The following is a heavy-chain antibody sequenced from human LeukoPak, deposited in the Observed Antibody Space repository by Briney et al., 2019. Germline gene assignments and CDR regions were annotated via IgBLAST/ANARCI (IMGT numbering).Heavy chain of an antibody. CDR1: GSTFTSYD. J-gene: IGHJ4*02. Sequence: ASVKVSCKASGSTFTSYDINWVRQATGQGPEWMGWMNPNSGNTGYAQKFQGRVTMTRNTSISTAYMELSSLRSEDTAVYYCARAYQLSGSYSYGGYWGQGTLVTVSS. CDR3: ARAYQLSGSYSYGGY. V-gene: IGHV1-8*01. CDR2: MNPNSGNT. D-gene: IGHD1-26*01.